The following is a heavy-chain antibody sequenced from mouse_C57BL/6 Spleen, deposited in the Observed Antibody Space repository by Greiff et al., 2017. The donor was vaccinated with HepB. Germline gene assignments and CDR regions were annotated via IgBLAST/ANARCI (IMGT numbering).Heavy chain of an antibody. J-gene: IGHJ4*01. V-gene: IGHV1-64*01. Sequence: VQLQQPGAELVKPGASVKLSCKASGYTFTSYWMHWVKQRPGQGLEWIGMIHPNSGSTNYNEKFKSKATLTVDKSSITAYMQLSSLTSEDSAVYYCARMGAPYYAMDYWGQGTSVTVSS. CDR1: GYTFTSYW. CDR2: IHPNSGST. CDR3: ARMGAPYYAMDY.